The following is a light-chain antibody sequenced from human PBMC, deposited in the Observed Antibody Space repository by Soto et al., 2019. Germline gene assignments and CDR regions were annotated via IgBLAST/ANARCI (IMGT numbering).Light chain of an antibody. Sequence: DIQMTQSPSTLSASVGDRVTITCRASQSISTWLAGYQQKAGKAPKLLIYKASSLEGGVPSRFSGSGSGTEFNITISSLQPDDFATYYCQQYNTYPLTFGGGTTVDIK. CDR3: QQYNTYPLT. CDR1: QSISTW. J-gene: IGKJ4*01. V-gene: IGKV1-5*03. CDR2: KAS.